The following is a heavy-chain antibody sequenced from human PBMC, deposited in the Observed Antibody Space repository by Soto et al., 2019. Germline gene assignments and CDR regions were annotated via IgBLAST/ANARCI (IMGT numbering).Heavy chain of an antibody. CDR3: ARDRGNYYDSSGSSYFAY. Sequence: SETLSLTCTVSGGSISSYYWSWIRQPAGKGLEWIGRIYTSGSTNYNPSLKSRVTMSVDTSKNQFSLKLSSVTAADTAVYYCARDRGNYYDSSGSSYFAYWRQGTLVTVSS. D-gene: IGHD3-22*01. CDR1: GGSISSYY. CDR2: IYTSGST. J-gene: IGHJ4*02. V-gene: IGHV4-4*07.